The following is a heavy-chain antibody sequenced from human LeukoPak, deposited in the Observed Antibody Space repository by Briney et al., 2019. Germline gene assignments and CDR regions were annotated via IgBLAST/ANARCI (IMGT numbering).Heavy chain of an antibody. Sequence: GGSLRLCCAASGFTFSGFWMSWVRQAPGKGLEWVANINQNGGVEKYVDSVKGRFTISRDNAKNLLHLQMNSLRAEDTAVYYCARTDPTSYGYFDYWGQGTLVTVSS. CDR2: INQNGGVE. D-gene: IGHD3-10*01. CDR3: ARTDPTSYGYFDY. CDR1: GFTFSGFW. J-gene: IGHJ4*02. V-gene: IGHV3-7*01.